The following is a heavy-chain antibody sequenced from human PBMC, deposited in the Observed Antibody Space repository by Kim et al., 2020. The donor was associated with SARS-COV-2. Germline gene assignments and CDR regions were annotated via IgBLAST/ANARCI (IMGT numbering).Heavy chain of an antibody. CDR2: IYYSGST. Sequence: SETLSLTCTVSGVSVSSGSYYWSWIRQPPGKGLEWIGYIYYSGSTNYNPSLKSRVTISVDTSRNQFSLKLSSVTAADTAVYYCARQAVGATIGYWGQGTL. V-gene: IGHV4-61*01. D-gene: IGHD1-26*01. CDR1: GVSVSSGSYY. CDR3: ARQAVGATIGY. J-gene: IGHJ4*02.